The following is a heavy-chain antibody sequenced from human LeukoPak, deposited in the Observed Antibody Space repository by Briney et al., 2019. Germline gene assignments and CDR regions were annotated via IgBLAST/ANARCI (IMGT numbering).Heavy chain of an antibody. Sequence: PSETLSLTCAVYGGSFSGYYWSWIRQPPGKGLEWIGEINHSGSTNYNPSLKSRVTFSVDTSKNQFSLKLSSVTAADTSVYYCARDHGTSWYQYFDSWGQGIRVTVSS. V-gene: IGHV4-34*01. CDR3: ARDHGTSWYQYFDS. CDR1: GGSFSGYY. J-gene: IGHJ4*02. CDR2: INHSGST. D-gene: IGHD6-13*01.